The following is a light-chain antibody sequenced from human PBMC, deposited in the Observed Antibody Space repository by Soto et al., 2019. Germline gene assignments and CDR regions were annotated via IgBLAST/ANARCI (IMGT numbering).Light chain of an antibody. Sequence: EIVLTQSPATLSLSPGERATLSCRASQSISSYLAWHQQKPGQAPRLLIYDASNRATGIPARFSGSGSGTDFTLTISSLEPEDVAVYYCQQRSNWPPSITFGQGTRLEIK. CDR1: QSISSY. J-gene: IGKJ5*01. CDR2: DAS. V-gene: IGKV3-11*01. CDR3: QQRSNWPPSIT.